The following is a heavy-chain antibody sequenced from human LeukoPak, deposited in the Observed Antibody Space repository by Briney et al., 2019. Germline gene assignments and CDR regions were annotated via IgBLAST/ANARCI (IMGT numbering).Heavy chain of an antibody. CDR1: GFTFSSYA. Sequence: GGSLRLSCAASGFTFSSYAMHWVRQAPGKGLEWVAVISYDGSNKYYADSVKGRFTISRDNSKNTLYLQMNSLRAEDTAVYYCARDRDILTGYYITDAFDIWGQGTMVTVSS. CDR3: ARDRDILTGYYITDAFDI. D-gene: IGHD3-9*01. V-gene: IGHV3-30-3*01. CDR2: ISYDGSNK. J-gene: IGHJ3*02.